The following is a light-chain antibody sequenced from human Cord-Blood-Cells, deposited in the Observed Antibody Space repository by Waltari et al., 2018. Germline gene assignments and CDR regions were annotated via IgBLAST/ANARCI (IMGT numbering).Light chain of an antibody. V-gene: IGKV2-30*01. Sequence: DVVMTQSPLSLPVTLGQQASISCRSSQSLVYSDVHTYLNWFQQRPGQSPRRLIYKVSNRGTWVPDRFSGSGSGTDFTLKISRVEAEDFGFYYCMQGTHCPGTFGQGTKVEIK. CDR3: MQGTHCPGT. CDR1: QSLVYSDVHTY. CDR2: KVS. J-gene: IGKJ1*01.